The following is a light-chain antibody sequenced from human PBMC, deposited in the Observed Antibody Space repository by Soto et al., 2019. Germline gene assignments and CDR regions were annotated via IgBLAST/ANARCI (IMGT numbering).Light chain of an antibody. CDR2: AVI. J-gene: IGLJ1*01. V-gene: IGLV2-18*02. CDR3: SSSTTSSTYV. CDR1: SSDVGSSNG. Sequence: QSALTQPPSVSGSPGQSVTISCTGTSSDVGSSNGVSWYQQPPGTAPKLMIYAVINRPSGVPDRFSGSKSGNTASLTISGLQAEDEADYSCSSSTTSSTYVFGTGTKLTVL.